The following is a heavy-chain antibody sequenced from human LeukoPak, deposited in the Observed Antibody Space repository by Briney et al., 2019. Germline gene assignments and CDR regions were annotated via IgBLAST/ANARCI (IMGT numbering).Heavy chain of an antibody. CDR3: ARALRIIAARGGFDY. CDR1: GFTFSSYS. D-gene: IGHD6-6*01. V-gene: IGHV3-21*01. J-gene: IGHJ4*02. Sequence: NAGGSLRLSCAASGFTFSSYSMNWVRQAPGKGLEWVSSISSSSSYIYYADSVKGRFTISRDNAKNSLYLQMNSLRAEDTAVYYCARALRIIAARGGFDYWGQGTLVTVSS. CDR2: ISSSSSYI.